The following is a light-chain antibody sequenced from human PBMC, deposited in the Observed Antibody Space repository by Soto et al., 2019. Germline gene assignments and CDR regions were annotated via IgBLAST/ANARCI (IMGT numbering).Light chain of an antibody. CDR2: GAS. V-gene: IGKV3D-15*01. CDR3: QQYGNWPLT. CDR1: QDVNIY. J-gene: IGKJ4*01. Sequence: EIVMTQSPATLSVSPGERATLSCRASQDVNIYLAWYQQKPGQAPRLLISGASTRVTGIPARFSGSGSGTEFTLTISSLQSEDVAVYYCQQYGNWPLTFGGGTNVEIK.